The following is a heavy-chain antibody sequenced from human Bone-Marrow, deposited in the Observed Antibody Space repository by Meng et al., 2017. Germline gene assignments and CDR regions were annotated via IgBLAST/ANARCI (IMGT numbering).Heavy chain of an antibody. Sequence: QGRRGRGGGGVKKAGAAVTAACKASGVTFSSYAISWVRQAPGQGLEWMGGIIPIFGTANYAQKFQGRVTITADKSTSTAYMELSSLRSEDTAVYYCARGGYSYGLVGIFDYWGQGTLVTVSS. CDR3: ARGGYSYGLVGIFDY. CDR1: GVTFSSYA. D-gene: IGHD5-18*01. V-gene: IGHV1-69*06. CDR2: IIPIFGTA. J-gene: IGHJ4*02.